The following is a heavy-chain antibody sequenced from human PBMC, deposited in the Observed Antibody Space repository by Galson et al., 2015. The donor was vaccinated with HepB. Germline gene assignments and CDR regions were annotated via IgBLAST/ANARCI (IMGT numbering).Heavy chain of an antibody. CDR3: TKAHHYDGFSYLED. D-gene: IGHD3-22*01. CDR1: GFTFSFSG. V-gene: IGHV3-23*01. Sequence: SLRLSCAASGFTFSFSGMTWVRQAPGKGLEYVSFISGGGDNTYCADSAKGRFTISRDNSKNILYLQMNSLRAGDTAIYYCTKAHHYDGFSYLEDWGQGTLVTVSS. J-gene: IGHJ4*02. CDR2: ISGGGDNT.